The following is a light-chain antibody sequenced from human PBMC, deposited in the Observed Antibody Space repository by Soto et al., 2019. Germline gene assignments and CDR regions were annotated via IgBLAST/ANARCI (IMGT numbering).Light chain of an antibody. V-gene: IGKV3-11*01. CDR1: QSVSTY. CDR3: QQRGNWPLT. CDR2: DAS. Sequence: EIVLTQSPATLSLSPGERATLSCRASQSVSTYLAWYHQKPGQAPRLLIFDASNRANGIPVRFSGSGSGTDFTLTISSLEPEDFAVYYCQQRGNWPLTFGGGTRVEIK. J-gene: IGKJ4*01.